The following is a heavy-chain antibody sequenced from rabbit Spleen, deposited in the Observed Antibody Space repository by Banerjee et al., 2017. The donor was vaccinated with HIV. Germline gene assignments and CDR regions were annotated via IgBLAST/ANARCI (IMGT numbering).Heavy chain of an antibody. D-gene: IGHD5-1*01. CDR1: GFSFSSGYY. CDR3: ARGDWVGTNYGSYFVL. Sequence: QQQLVESGGGLVQPGGTLTLTCTASGFSFSSGYYMCWVRQAPGKGLEWIACIYAGSSGSTYYASWAKGRLTISRTSSTTVTLQMTSLTVADTATYFCARGDWVGTNYGSYFVLWGPGTLVTVS. J-gene: IGHJ4*01. CDR2: IYAGSSGST. V-gene: IGHV1S45*01.